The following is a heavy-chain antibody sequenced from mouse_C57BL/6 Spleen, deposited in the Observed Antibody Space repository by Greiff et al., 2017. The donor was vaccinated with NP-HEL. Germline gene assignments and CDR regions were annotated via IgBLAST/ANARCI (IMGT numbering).Heavy chain of an antibody. V-gene: IGHV1-7*01. J-gene: IGHJ2*01. D-gene: IGHD1-1*01. Sequence: VQLQQSGAELATPGASVKLSCKASGYTFTSYWMHWVKQRPGQGLEWIGYINPSSGYTKYNQKFKDKSTLTADKSSSTAYMQLSSLTYEDSAVYYCQRFITTVVAHFDYWGQGTTLTVSS. CDR2: INPSSGYT. CDR3: QRFITTVVAHFDY. CDR1: GYTFTSYW.